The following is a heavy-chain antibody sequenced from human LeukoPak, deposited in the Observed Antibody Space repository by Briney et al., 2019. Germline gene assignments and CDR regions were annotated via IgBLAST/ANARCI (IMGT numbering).Heavy chain of an antibody. V-gene: IGHV3-23*01. Sequence: GGSLRLSCAASGFTFSSYAMSWVRQAPGKGLEWVSAISGSGGSTYYADSVKGRFTISRDNSKNTLYLQMNSLRAEDTAVYYCAKASRLRFLEWLYDYWGQGTLATVSS. CDR2: ISGSGGST. CDR1: GFTFSSYA. J-gene: IGHJ4*02. D-gene: IGHD3-3*01. CDR3: AKASRLRFLEWLYDY.